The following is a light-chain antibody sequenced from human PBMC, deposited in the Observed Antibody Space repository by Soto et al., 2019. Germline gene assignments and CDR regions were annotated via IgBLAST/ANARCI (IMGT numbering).Light chain of an antibody. CDR1: QIFNSNY. CDR2: GAS. J-gene: IGKJ1*01. V-gene: IGKV3-20*01. Sequence: EIVLTQSRGTLSLSPGERPTLSCRASQIFNSNYLAWYQQKPGQAPRLLIYGASSRATGIPDRFSGSGSGTDFTLTISRLEPEDFAVYYCQHYGGSLWTFGQGTKVDIK. CDR3: QHYGGSLWT.